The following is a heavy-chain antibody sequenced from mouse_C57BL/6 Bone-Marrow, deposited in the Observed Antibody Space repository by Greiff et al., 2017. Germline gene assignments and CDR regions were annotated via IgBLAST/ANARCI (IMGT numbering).Heavy chain of an antibody. CDR3: ARMGDWDQKDYAMDY. Sequence: VQLQQPGAELVKPGASVKMSCKASGYTFTSYWITWVKQRPGQGLEWIGDISPGSGSTNYNEKFKSKATLTVDTSSSTAYMQLSSLTSEDSAVYYCARMGDWDQKDYAMDYWGQGTSVTVSS. D-gene: IGHD4-1*01. J-gene: IGHJ4*01. V-gene: IGHV1-55*01. CDR2: ISPGSGST. CDR1: GYTFTSYW.